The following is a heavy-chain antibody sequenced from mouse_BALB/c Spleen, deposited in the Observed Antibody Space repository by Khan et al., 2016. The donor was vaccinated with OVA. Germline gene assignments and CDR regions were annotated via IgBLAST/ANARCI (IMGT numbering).Heavy chain of an antibody. Sequence: QVQLKESGAELVRPGASVKLSCKTSGYIFTTYWIHWVKQRSGKGLEWIARIDPGTGNTYYSANFKGKATLTADNSSSTAYMQFSSLKSEDSAVFFCAREEALYYFDYWGQGTTLTVSS. CDR1: GYIFTTYW. D-gene: IGHD3-2*02. V-gene: IGHV1-76*01. J-gene: IGHJ2*01. CDR3: AREEALYYFDY. CDR2: IDPGTGNT.